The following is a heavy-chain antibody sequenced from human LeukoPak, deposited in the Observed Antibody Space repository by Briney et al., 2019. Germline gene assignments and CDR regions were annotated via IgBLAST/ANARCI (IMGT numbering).Heavy chain of an antibody. CDR2: ISSSSNKI. V-gene: IGHV3-48*02. J-gene: IGHJ4*02. CDR1: GLTFSGYS. CDR3: ARSDLRFLELLDY. Sequence: PGGSLRLSCAASGLTFSGYSMNWVRQAPGKGLEWVSYISSSSNKIYYADPVKGRFITSRDNAKNSLYLQMNSLRDEDTAVYYCARSDLRFLELLDYWGQGTLVTVSS. D-gene: IGHD3-3*01.